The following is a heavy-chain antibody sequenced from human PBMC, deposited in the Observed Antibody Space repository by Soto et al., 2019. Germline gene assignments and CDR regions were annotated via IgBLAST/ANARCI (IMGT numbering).Heavy chain of an antibody. J-gene: IGHJ4*02. CDR3: ATDLGYCSGGSCFYY. CDR1: GGTFSSYA. D-gene: IGHD2-15*01. Sequence: GASGKVSCKASGGTFSSYAISWVRQAPGQGLEWMGGIIPIFGTANYAQKFQGRVTITADESTSTAYMELSSLRSEDTAVYYCATDLGYCSGGSCFYYWGQGTLVTVSS. V-gene: IGHV1-69*13. CDR2: IIPIFGTA.